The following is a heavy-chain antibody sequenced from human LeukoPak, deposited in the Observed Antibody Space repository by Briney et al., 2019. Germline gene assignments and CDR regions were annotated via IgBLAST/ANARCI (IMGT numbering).Heavy chain of an antibody. CDR1: GGSISSSSYY. V-gene: IGHV4-39*07. Sequence: SETLSLTCTVSGGSISSSSYYWGWIRQPPGKGLEWIGYIYNSGSTNYNPSLKSRVTISVDTSKNQFSLKLSSVTAADTAVYYCASHGYCSSTSCGFYYMDVWGKGTTVTVSS. CDR2: IYNSGST. CDR3: ASHGYCSSTSCGFYYMDV. J-gene: IGHJ6*03. D-gene: IGHD2-2*01.